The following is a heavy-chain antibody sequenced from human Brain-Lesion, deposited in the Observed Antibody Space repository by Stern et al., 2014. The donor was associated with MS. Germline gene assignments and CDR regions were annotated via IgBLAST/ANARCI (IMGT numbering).Heavy chain of an antibody. D-gene: IGHD6-13*01. CDR3: ARFPASRPHVFDS. V-gene: IGHV4-4*02. J-gene: IGHJ4*02. CDR1: GGSISSSNW. Sequence: QVQLQQSGPGLVKPSGTLSLTCAVSGGSISSSNWWSWVRQSPGKGLEWIGESDHSGSTIYNPSLKRRVTVTVDKSKNRFPPNLRSVTAADTAVYFCARFPASRPHVFDSWGQGTLVTVSS. CDR2: SDHSGST.